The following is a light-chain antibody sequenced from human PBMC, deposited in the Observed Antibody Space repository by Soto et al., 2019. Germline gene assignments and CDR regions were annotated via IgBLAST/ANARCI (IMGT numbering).Light chain of an antibody. CDR1: SSDVGGYNY. CDR3: SSYTSSSTFYV. J-gene: IGLJ1*01. Sequence: QSALTQPASVSGSPGQSITISCTGTSSDVGGYNYVSWYQQHAGKAPKLMIYDVSNRPSGVSNRFSGSKSGNTASLTISGLQAEDKADYSCSSYTSSSTFYVFGTGTKVTVL. CDR2: DVS. V-gene: IGLV2-14*01.